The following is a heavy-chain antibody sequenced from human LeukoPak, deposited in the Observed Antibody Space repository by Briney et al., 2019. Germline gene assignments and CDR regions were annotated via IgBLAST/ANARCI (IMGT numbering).Heavy chain of an antibody. CDR1: GYTFTSHY. CDR3: ARDGSYCSGGSCYAFDY. CDR2: INPSGGST. V-gene: IGHV1-46*01. Sequence: ASVKVSCKASGYTFTSHYLHWVRQAPGQGREWMGIINPSGGSTSYAQKFQGRVTMTRDTSTSTAYMELSSLRSEDTAVYYCARDGSYCSGGSCYAFDYWGQGTLVTVSS. D-gene: IGHD2-15*01. J-gene: IGHJ4*02.